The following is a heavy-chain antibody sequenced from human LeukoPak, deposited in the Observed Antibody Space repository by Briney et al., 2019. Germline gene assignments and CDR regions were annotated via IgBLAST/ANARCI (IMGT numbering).Heavy chain of an antibody. CDR1: GGSLSGYF. D-gene: IGHD6-19*01. Sequence: SETLSLTCGVSGGSLSGYFWNWIRQPPGKGLEYIGEVNHGGATIVNPSLQSRVTISIDTSKNQFSLKLSSVTAADTAVYYCASGYSSDLYFHHWGQGTLVTVSS. CDR3: ASGYSSDLYFHH. J-gene: IGHJ1*01. CDR2: VNHGGAT. V-gene: IGHV4-34*01.